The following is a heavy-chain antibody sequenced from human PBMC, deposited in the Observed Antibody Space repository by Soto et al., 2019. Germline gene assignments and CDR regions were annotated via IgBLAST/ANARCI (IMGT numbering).Heavy chain of an antibody. D-gene: IGHD6-6*01. V-gene: IGHV3-23*01. Sequence: EVQLLESGGGLVQPGGSLRLSCAASGFTFSSYALSWVRQAPGKGLEWVSAISGSGGNTYYADSVKGRFTISRDNSKNTVYLQVXSXRAEXXAVYYCAGYSSSSVAYYYYGMDVWGQGTTVTV. CDR1: GFTFSSYA. J-gene: IGHJ6*02. CDR2: ISGSGGNT. CDR3: AGYSSSSVAYYYYGMDV.